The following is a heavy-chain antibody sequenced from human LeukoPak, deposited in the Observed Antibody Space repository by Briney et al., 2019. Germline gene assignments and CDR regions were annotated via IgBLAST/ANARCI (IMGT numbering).Heavy chain of an antibody. CDR1: GGSISSYY. Sequence: SETLSLTCTVSGGSISSYYWSWIRQPPGKGLEWIGYIYYSGSTNYNPSLKSRVTISVDTSKNQFSRKLSSVTAADTAVYYCARSGYNNWFDPWGQGTLVTVSS. CDR2: IYYSGST. V-gene: IGHV4-59*01. D-gene: IGHD3-9*01. CDR3: ARSGYNNWFDP. J-gene: IGHJ5*02.